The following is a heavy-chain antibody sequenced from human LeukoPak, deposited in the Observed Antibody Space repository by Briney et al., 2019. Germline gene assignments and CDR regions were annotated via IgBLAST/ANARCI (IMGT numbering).Heavy chain of an antibody. CDR2: IYTSGST. CDR3: ARDRSMYSGSYRSFDY. Sequence: RPSETLSLTCTVPGGSISSYYWSWIRQPAGKGLEWIGRIYTSGSTNYNPSLKSRVTMSVDTSKNQFSLKLSSVTAADTAVYYCARDRSMYSGSYRSFDYWGQGTLVTVSS. V-gene: IGHV4-4*07. D-gene: IGHD1-26*01. J-gene: IGHJ4*02. CDR1: GGSISSYY.